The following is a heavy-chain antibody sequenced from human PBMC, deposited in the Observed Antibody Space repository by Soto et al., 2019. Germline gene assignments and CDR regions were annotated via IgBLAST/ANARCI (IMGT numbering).Heavy chain of an antibody. CDR2: ISWNSGSI. D-gene: IGHD1-26*01. J-gene: IGHJ6*02. CDR1: GFTFDDYA. CDR3: AKDIGGGGWEHSGSYYSGYYYGMHV. Sequence: EVQLVESGGGLVQPGRSLRLSCAASGFTFDDYAMHWVRQAPGKGLEWVSGISWNSGSIGYADSVKGRFTISRDNAKNSLYLQMNSLRADDTALYYCAKDIGGGGWEHSGSYYSGYYYGMHVWGQGTTVTVSS. V-gene: IGHV3-9*01.